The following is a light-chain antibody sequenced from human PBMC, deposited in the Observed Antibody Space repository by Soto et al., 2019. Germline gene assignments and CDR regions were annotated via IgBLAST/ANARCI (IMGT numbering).Light chain of an antibody. CDR1: QSVSSSC. CDR2: DAS. Sequence: EIVLTQSPGTLSLSPLERSTLSCIAIQSVSSSCLAWYQQKPGQAPRLLIYDASNRATGIPARFSGSGSGTDFTLTISSLEPEDFAVYYCQQRSNWPPITFGGGTKVDIK. J-gene: IGKJ4*01. V-gene: IGKV3-11*01. CDR3: QQRSNWPPIT.